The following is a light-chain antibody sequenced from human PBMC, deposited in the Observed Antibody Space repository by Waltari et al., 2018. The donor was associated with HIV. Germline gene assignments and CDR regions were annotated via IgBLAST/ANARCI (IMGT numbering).Light chain of an antibody. CDR2: NAN. CDR1: SFNIGSND. CDR3: GTWDNSLRAGV. V-gene: IGLV1-51*01. Sequence: QAVLTPPPSVSAAPGQQVSISCSGNSFNIGSNDVYWYMQLPGRAPKLLIYNANERPSGIPDRFAGAVSDTSATLGITGLQTGDEADYYCGTWDNSLRAGVFGGGTKLTVL. J-gene: IGLJ2*01.